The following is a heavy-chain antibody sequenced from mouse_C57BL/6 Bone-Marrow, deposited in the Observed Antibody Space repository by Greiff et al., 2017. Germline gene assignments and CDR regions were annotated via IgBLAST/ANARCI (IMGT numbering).Heavy chain of an antibody. CDR3: ARQTYGSRDY. CDR2: INPYNGGT. D-gene: IGHD1-1*01. J-gene: IGHJ2*01. CDR1: GYTFTDYY. Sequence: VQLQQSGPVLVKPGASVKMSCKASGYTFTDYYMNWVKQSHGKSLEWIGVINPYNGGTSYNQKFKGKATLTVDKSSSTAYMELNSLTSEDSAVYYCARQTYGSRDYWGQGTTLTVSS. V-gene: IGHV1-19*01.